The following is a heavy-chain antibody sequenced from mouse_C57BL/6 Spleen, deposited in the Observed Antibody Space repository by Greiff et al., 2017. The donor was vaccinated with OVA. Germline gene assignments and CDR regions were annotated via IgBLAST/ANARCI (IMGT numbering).Heavy chain of an antibody. V-gene: IGHV6-3*01. CDR2: ISLKSDNYAT. CDR3: TGSPNYYGSSYEYFDV. Sequence: EVQLQESGGGLVQPGGSMKLSCVASGFTFSNYWMNWVRQSPEKGLEWVAQISLKSDNYATHYAESVKGRFTISRDDSKSSVYLQMNNLRAEDTGIYYCTGSPNYYGSSYEYFDVWGTGTTVTVSS. J-gene: IGHJ1*03. CDR1: GFTFSNYW. D-gene: IGHD1-1*01.